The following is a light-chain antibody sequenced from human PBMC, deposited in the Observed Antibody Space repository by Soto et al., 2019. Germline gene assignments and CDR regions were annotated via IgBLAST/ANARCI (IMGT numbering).Light chain of an antibody. J-gene: IGLJ2*01. CDR3: SSYAGSNIVV. Sequence: QSALTQPPSASESPGQSVTISCTGTSSDIGNYDYVSWYQQHPGKAPKLMIYEVNKRPSGVPDRFSGSKSGNTASLTVSGLQAEDEADYYCSSYAGSNIVVFGGGTKVTVL. V-gene: IGLV2-8*01. CDR2: EVN. CDR1: SSDIGNYDY.